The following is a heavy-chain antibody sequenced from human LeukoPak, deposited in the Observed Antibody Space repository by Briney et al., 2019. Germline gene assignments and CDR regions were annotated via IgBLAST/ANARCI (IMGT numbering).Heavy chain of an antibody. Sequence: ASVKVSCKASGDTFISYGISWVRQAPGQGLECMGWISANNANTNYAQKLQGRVTMTTDTSTSTAYMELRSLRSDDTAVYYCASHKYCSSTSCYAFDIWGQGTMVTVSS. CDR3: ASHKYCSSTSCYAFDI. J-gene: IGHJ3*02. D-gene: IGHD2-2*01. CDR1: GDTFISYG. V-gene: IGHV1-18*01. CDR2: ISANNANT.